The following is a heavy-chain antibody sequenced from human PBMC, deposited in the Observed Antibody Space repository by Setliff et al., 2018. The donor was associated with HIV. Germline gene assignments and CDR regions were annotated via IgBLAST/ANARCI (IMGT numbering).Heavy chain of an antibody. V-gene: IGHV4-38-2*02. CDR3: ARHDCGGNCDINWFDP. J-gene: IGHJ5*02. D-gene: IGHD2-21*02. CDR2: IQHAGST. Sequence: PSATLSLTCTVSGYSISSNFLWGWVRQPPGQGLEWIGIIQHAGSTYYNPSLKSRVRISLDTSKNQFSLKLSSVTAADPAVYYCARHDCGGNCDINWFDPWGQGTLVTVSS. CDR1: GYSISSNFL.